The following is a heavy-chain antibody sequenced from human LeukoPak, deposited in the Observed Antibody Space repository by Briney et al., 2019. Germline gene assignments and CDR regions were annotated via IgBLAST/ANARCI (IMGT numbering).Heavy chain of an antibody. Sequence: GGSLRLSCAASGFSFSSYGMHWVRQAPGKGPEWVSVIWYDGSNKYYEDSVKGRFTISRDNSKNTLYLQMNSLRAEDTAVYYCAKEYYYGSGSYGEDAFDIWGQGTMVTVS. CDR2: IWYDGSNK. V-gene: IGHV3-33*06. D-gene: IGHD3-10*01. CDR3: AKEYYYGSGSYGEDAFDI. CDR1: GFSFSSYG. J-gene: IGHJ3*02.